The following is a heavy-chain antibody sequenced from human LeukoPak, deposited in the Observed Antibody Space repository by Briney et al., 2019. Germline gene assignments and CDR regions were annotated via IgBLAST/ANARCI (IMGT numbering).Heavy chain of an antibody. Sequence: PGGSLRLSCAASGFTFSSYSMNWVRQAPGKGLEWVSSISGSSFYMYYTDSVKGRFTISRDNSKNTLYLQMNSLRAEDTAVYYCAKGSPAILYYCMDVWGKGTTVTVSS. J-gene: IGHJ6*03. D-gene: IGHD2-21*01. CDR1: GFTFSSYS. CDR3: AKGSPAILYYCMDV. CDR2: ISGSSFYM. V-gene: IGHV3-21*04.